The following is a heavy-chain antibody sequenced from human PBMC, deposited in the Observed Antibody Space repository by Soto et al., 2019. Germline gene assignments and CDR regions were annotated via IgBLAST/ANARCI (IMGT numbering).Heavy chain of an antibody. Sequence: GGSLRLSCTASGFTFGDYAMSWFRQAPGKGLEWVGFIRSKAYGGTTEYAASVKGRFTISRDDSKSIAYLQMNSLKTEDTAVYYCTRERRIKWELLVAFDIWGQGTMVTVSS. CDR2: IRSKAYGGTT. D-gene: IGHD1-26*01. CDR3: TRERRIKWELLVAFDI. V-gene: IGHV3-49*03. J-gene: IGHJ3*02. CDR1: GFTFGDYA.